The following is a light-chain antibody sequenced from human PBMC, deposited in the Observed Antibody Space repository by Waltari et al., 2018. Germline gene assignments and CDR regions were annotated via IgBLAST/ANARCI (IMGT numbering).Light chain of an antibody. Sequence: DIQMAQSSSSLSASVGDRVAITCRASQSISSYLTWYQQKPGKAPKLLIYAASSLQSGVPSRFSGSGSGTDFTLTISSLQPEDFATYYCQQSYSTPWTFGQGTKVEIK. CDR3: QQSYSTPWT. V-gene: IGKV1-39*01. CDR1: QSISSY. J-gene: IGKJ1*01. CDR2: AAS.